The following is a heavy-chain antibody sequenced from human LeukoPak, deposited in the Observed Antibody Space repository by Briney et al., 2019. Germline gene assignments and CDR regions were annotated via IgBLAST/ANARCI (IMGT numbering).Heavy chain of an antibody. J-gene: IGHJ4*02. CDR1: GFTFSSYW. V-gene: IGHV3-7*01. CDR2: IKQDGSEK. Sequence: GGSLRLSCSASGFTFSSYWMSWVRQARGKGLEWVANIKQDGSEKYYVDSVKGRFTISRDNAKNSLYLQMNSLRAEDTAVYYCARVGYSYGYAGTFDYWGQGTLVTVSS. CDR3: ARVGYSYGYAGTFDY. D-gene: IGHD5-18*01.